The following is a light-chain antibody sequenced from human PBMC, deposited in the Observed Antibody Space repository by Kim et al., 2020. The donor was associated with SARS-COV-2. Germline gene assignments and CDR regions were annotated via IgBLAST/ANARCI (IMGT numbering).Light chain of an antibody. CDR2: RNR. CDR3: VAWDDSLSGRV. CDR1: SSNIGVNY. Sequence: ELTQPPSASETPGQRVTISCSGSSSNIGVNYVYWYQQLPGAAPKLLIYRNRQRPSGVPDRFSGSKSGTSASLVISGLRSEDEAHYYCVAWDDSLSGRVFGGGTQLTVL. V-gene: IGLV1-47*01. J-gene: IGLJ3*02.